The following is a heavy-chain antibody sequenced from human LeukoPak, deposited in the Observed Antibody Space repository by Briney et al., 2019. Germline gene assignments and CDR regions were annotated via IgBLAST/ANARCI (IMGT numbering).Heavy chain of an antibody. CDR2: IYYSGST. V-gene: IGHV4-59*08. J-gene: IGHJ4*02. D-gene: IGHD3-22*01. CDR1: GGSISSYY. CDR3: ARQHPTTYYYDSSGYIFDY. Sequence: SETLSLTCTVSGGSISSYYWSWIRQPPGKGLEWIGYIYYSGSTNYNPSLKSRVTISVDTSKNQFSLKLSSVTAADTAVYYCARQHPTTYYYDSSGYIFDYWGQGTLVTVSS.